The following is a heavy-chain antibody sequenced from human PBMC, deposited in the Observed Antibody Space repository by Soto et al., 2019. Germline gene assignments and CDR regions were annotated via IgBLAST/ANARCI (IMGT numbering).Heavy chain of an antibody. CDR2: IYYSGST. D-gene: IGHD4-17*01. CDR3: ARAHYGDYGYGMDA. Sequence: SETLSLTCTVPGGSISSGDYYWSWIRQPPGKGLEWIGYIYYSGSTNYNPSLSSRVTISVDTSKNQFSLKLSSVTAADTAVYYCARAHYGDYGYGMDAWGQGTTVTVSS. V-gene: IGHV4-30-4*01. CDR1: GGSISSGDYY. J-gene: IGHJ6*02.